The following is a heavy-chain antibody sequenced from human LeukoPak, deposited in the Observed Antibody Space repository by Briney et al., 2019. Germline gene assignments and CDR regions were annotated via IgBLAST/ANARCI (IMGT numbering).Heavy chain of an antibody. CDR1: GGTFSSYA. CDR2: IIPIFGTA. D-gene: IGHD3-16*02. Sequence: SVKVSCKASGGTFSSYAISWVRQAPGQGLEWMGGIIPIFGTANYAQKFQGRVTITADESTSTAYMELSSLRSEDTAVYYCARERSGITFGGVIVDPYYYYGMDVWGQGTTVTVSS. CDR3: ARERSGITFGGVIVDPYYYYGMDV. J-gene: IGHJ6*02. V-gene: IGHV1-69*13.